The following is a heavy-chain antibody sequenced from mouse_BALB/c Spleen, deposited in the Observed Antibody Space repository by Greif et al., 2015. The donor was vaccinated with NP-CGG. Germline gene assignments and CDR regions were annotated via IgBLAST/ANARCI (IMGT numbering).Heavy chain of an antibody. Sequence: VQLQQSGPELVKPGASVKMSRKASGYTFTSYVMHWVKQKPGQGLEWIGYINPYNDGTKYNEKFKGKATLTSDKSSSTAYMELSSLTSEDSAVYYCARRGYYDYDEEGRWAMDYWGQGTSVTVSS. CDR2: INPYNDGT. J-gene: IGHJ4*01. V-gene: IGHV1-14*01. CDR1: GYTFTSYV. D-gene: IGHD2-4*01. CDR3: ARRGYYDYDEEGRWAMDY.